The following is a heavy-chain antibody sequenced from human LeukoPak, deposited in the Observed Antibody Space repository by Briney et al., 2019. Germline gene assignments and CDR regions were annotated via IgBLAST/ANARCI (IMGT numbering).Heavy chain of an antibody. D-gene: IGHD5-18*01. V-gene: IGHV3-74*01. CDR2: IKSDGSTT. CDR3: ARVVDTHFDY. J-gene: IGHJ4*02. CDR1: GFTFSSYW. Sequence: GGSLRRSCAASGFTFSSYWMHWVRQAPGKGLVWVSRIKSDGSTTTYADSVKGRFTISRDNAKNTLYLQMNSLRAEDTAVYYCARVVDTHFDYWGQGTLVTVSS.